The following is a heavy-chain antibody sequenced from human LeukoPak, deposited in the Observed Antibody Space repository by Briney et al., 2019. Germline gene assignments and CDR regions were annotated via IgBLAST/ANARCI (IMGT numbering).Heavy chain of an antibody. V-gene: IGHV1-46*01. CDR2: INPSGGST. CDR1: GGTFSSYA. D-gene: IGHD3-22*01. Sequence: GASVKVSCKASGGTFSSYAISWVRQAPGQGLEWMGIINPSGGSTSYAQKFQGRVTMTRDTSTSTVYMELSSLRSEDTAVYYCARDPSYYYDSSGYYSPYFDYWGQGTLVTVSS. CDR3: ARDPSYYYDSSGYYSPYFDY. J-gene: IGHJ4*02.